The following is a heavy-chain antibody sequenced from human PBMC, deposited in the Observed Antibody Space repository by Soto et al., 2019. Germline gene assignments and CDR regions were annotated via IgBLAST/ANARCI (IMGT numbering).Heavy chain of an antibody. CDR2: IKQDGSKA. CDR1: GFTFSSYA. CDR3: ARDFYGGFSYGPGDS. V-gene: IGHV3-7*01. J-gene: IGHJ4*02. Sequence: GSLRLSCAASGFTFSSYAMSWVRQAPGKGLEWVANIKQDGSKAQYLESVRGRFTISRDNSKSSVYLQMNSLRAEDTALYYCARDFYGGFSYGPGDSWGQGTLVTVSS. D-gene: IGHD2-15*01.